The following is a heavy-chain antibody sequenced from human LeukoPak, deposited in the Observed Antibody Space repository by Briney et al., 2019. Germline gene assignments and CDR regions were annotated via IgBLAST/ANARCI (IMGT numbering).Heavy chain of an antibody. J-gene: IGHJ4*02. Sequence: GGSLRLSCAASGFTFSSYGMHWVRQAPGKGLEWVAVIWYDGSNKYYADPVKGRFTISRDNSKNTLYLQMNSLRAEDTAVYYRAVGPYYDSSGYYPFDYWGQGTLVTVSS. CDR3: AVGPYYDSSGYYPFDY. V-gene: IGHV3-33*01. D-gene: IGHD3-22*01. CDR2: IWYDGSNK. CDR1: GFTFSSYG.